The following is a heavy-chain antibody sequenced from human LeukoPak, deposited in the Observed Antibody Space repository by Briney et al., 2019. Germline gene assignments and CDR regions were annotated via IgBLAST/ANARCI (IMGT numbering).Heavy chain of an antibody. D-gene: IGHD3-3*01. CDR2: IYYSGST. CDR3: ARAGGYYDKPFDY. J-gene: IGHJ4*02. V-gene: IGHV4-30-4*08. CDR1: GGSIRSGDYY. Sequence: SETLSLTCTVSGGSIRSGDYYWTWIRQPPGKGLEWIGYIYYSGSTYYSPSLKSRVTISVDTSKNQFSLKLSSVTAADTAVYYCARAGGYYDKPFDYWGQGTLVTVSS.